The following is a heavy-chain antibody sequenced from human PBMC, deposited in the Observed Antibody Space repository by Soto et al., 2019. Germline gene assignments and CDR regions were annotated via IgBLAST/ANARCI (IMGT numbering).Heavy chain of an antibody. CDR2: VSYDGDNE. CDR1: GFTFSNYA. J-gene: IGHJ6*02. V-gene: IGHV3-30*03. CDR3: ASQTSGYYYYGMDV. Sequence: PGGSLRLSCAASGFTFSNYAMHWVRQAPGKGLEWVAIVSYDGDNEYYADSVRGRFFISRDNSRNTLYLQTSSLRHEDTAVYYCASQTSGYYYYGMDVSGQGTTVTVSS.